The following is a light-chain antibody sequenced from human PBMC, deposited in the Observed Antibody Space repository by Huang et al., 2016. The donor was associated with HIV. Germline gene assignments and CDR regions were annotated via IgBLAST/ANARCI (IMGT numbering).Light chain of an antibody. CDR3: QQRRNWPPYT. CDR1: QGVSSS. V-gene: IGKV3-11*01. Sequence: EVVLTQSPATLSLSPGERATLSCRASQGVSSSFAWYQQKPGQAPRLLIYAASGRATGIPARFSGRASGTDFTLTISSREPEEFAVYYCQQRRNWPPYTFGQGTKLEIK. J-gene: IGKJ2*01. CDR2: AAS.